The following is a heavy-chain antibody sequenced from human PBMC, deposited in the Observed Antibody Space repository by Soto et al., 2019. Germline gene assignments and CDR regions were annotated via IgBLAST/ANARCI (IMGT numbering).Heavy chain of an antibody. J-gene: IGHJ5*02. D-gene: IGHD3-10*01. CDR2: IKQDGSEK. CDR1: GFTFSSYW. V-gene: IGHV3-7*05. Sequence: HPGGSLRLSCAASGFTFSSYWMSWVRQAPGKGLEWVANIKQDGSEKYYVDSVKGRFTISRDNAKNSLYLQMNSLRAEDTAVYYCARSMYYYGSGRVNWFDPWGQGTLVTVSS. CDR3: ARSMYYYGSGRVNWFDP.